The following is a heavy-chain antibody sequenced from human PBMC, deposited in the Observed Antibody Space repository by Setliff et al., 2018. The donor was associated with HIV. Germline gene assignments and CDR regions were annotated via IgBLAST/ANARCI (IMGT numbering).Heavy chain of an antibody. CDR2: ISGSGGST. CDR1: GFTFSYAW. Sequence: GGSLRLSCAASGFTFSYAWMSWVRRAPGKGLEWVSAISGSGGSTYYADSVKGRFTISRDNSKNTLYLQMNSLRAEDTAVYYCARVSPWFDPWGQGTLVTVSS. J-gene: IGHJ5*02. V-gene: IGHV3-23*01. CDR3: ARVSPWFDP.